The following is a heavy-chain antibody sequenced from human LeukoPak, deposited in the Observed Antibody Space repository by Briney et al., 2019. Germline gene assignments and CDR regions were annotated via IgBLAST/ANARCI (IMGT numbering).Heavy chain of an antibody. Sequence: GGSLRLSRAASGLTFSDSYMSWIRQAPGKGLEWVSYISSGGNTIKYADSVKGRFTISRDNARNSLYLQMNSLRAEDTAVYYCATASLYFDNWGQGTLVTVSS. CDR1: GLTFSDSY. CDR2: ISSGGNTI. V-gene: IGHV3-11*04. CDR3: ATASLYFDN. J-gene: IGHJ4*02.